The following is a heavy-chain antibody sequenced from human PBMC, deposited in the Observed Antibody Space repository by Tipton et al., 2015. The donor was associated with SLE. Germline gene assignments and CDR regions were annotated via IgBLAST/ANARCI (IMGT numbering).Heavy chain of an antibody. D-gene: IGHD2-21*02. Sequence: TLSLTCTVSGGSISSYYWSWIRQPPGKGLQWIGYIYYSGSTTYNPSLKSRVTISVDTSKKQFSLKLSSVTAADTAVYYCARDRTAGAGFDFWGQGTLVTVSS. CDR3: ARDRTAGAGFDF. CDR1: GGSISSYY. J-gene: IGHJ4*02. CDR2: IYYSGST. V-gene: IGHV4-59*01.